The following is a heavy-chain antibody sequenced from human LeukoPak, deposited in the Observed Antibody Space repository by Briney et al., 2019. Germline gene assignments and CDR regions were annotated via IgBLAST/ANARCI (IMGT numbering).Heavy chain of an antibody. CDR1: GYTFTGYY. D-gene: IGHD3-3*01. Sequence: GASVKVSCKASGYTFTGYYMHWVRQAPGQGLEWMGWINPNSGGTNYAQKFQGRVTMTRDMSISTAYMELSRLRSDDTAVYYCARTVRYDFWSGYHLSYWGQGTLVTVSS. CDR2: INPNSGGT. V-gene: IGHV1-2*02. CDR3: ARTVRYDFWSGYHLSY. J-gene: IGHJ4*02.